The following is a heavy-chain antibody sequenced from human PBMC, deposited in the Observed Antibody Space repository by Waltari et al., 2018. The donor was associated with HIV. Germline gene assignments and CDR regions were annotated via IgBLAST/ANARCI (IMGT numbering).Heavy chain of an antibody. V-gene: IGHV3-74*01. D-gene: IGHD1-20*01. CDR1: VFTFRGYW. CDR2: IISDGTTT. Sequence: VQLVESGGVLGRPRGSLSLSCRASVFTFRGYWRHWVRQAPGKGLVWVSRIISDGTTTSYADSVKGRFTISRDNAKNTLYLQMNSLRAEDTAVYYCTRDLARYNWNDIPLDYWGQGALVTVSS. J-gene: IGHJ4*02. CDR3: TRDLARYNWNDIPLDY.